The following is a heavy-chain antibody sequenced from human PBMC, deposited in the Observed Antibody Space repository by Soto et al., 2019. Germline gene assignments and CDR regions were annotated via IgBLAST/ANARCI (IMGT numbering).Heavy chain of an antibody. CDR1: GFTFGSYA. J-gene: IGHJ4*02. D-gene: IGHD2-2*01. V-gene: IGHV3-23*01. CDR3: AKDMRGRLPYYFDY. CDR2: ISGSGGST. Sequence: LRXSCAASGFTFGSYAMSWVRQAPGKGLEWGSAISGSGGSTYYADSVKGRFTISRDNSKNTLYLQMNSLRAEDTAVYYCAKDMRGRLPYYFDYWGQGTLVTVSS.